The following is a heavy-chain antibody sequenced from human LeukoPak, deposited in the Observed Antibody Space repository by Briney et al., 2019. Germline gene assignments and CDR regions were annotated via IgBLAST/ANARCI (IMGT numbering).Heavy chain of an antibody. J-gene: IGHJ4*02. CDR2: IYYSGST. D-gene: IGHD3-10*01. CDR1: GGSISSSSYY. V-gene: IGHV4-39*07. CDR3: ARSDYYGSGSYPHYFDS. Sequence: SETLFLTCTVSGGSISSSSYYWDWIRQPPGKGLEWIGSIYYSGSTYYNPSLKSRVIISVDTSKNQFSLKLSSVTAADTAVYYCARSDYYGSGSYPHYFDSWGQGTLVTVSS.